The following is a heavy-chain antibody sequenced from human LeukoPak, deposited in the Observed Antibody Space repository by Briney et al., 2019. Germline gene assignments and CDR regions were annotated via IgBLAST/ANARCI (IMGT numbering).Heavy chain of an antibody. CDR1: GFTFSSYA. D-gene: IGHD3-22*01. CDR3: ARGVGYYYDSSGYSGHLSD. CDR2: ISSNGGST. Sequence: PGGSLRLSCAASGFTFSSYAMHWVRQAPGKGLEYVSAISSNGGSTYYANSVKGRFTISRDHSKNTLYLQMGSLGAEDMAVYYCARGVGYYYDSSGYSGHLSDWGQGTLVIVSS. V-gene: IGHV3-64*01. J-gene: IGHJ4*02.